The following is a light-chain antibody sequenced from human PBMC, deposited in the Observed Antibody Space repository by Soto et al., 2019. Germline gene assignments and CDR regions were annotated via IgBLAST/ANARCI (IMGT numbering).Light chain of an antibody. CDR3: QHYHGWPPVFT. Sequence: EILMTQSPATLSVSPGERATLSCRASQSLSRNLAWYQQKPGQAPRPIIYGASTRASGIPARFSGSGSGTEFTLTISSLQSEDFALYCCQHYHGWPPVFTFRPGTKVDL. CDR1: QSLSRN. J-gene: IGKJ3*01. V-gene: IGKV3D-15*01. CDR2: GAS.